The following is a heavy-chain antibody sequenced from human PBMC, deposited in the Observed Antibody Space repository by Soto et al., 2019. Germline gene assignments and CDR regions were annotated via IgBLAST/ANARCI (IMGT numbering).Heavy chain of an antibody. CDR1: GYTLTEIY. D-gene: IGHD6-13*01. CDR3: TTLFTPRIAAAGPWAYYYGMDV. CDR2: FDPEDGET. J-gene: IGHJ6*02. Sequence: GASVKVFCKVSGYTLTEIYMHWVRQAPGKGLEWMGGFDPEDGETIYAQKFQGRVTMTEYTSTDTAYMDLSSMRSEATSVYYCTTLFTPRIAAAGPWAYYYGMDVWRRGTTFTVSS. V-gene: IGHV1-24*01.